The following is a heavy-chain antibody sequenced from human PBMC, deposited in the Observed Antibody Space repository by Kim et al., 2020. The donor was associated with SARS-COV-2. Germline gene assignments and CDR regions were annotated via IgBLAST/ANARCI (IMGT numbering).Heavy chain of an antibody. V-gene: IGHV3-7*03. CDR1: GFTFSSYW. CDR3: ARDWAQWLVRVAFDI. CDR2: IKQDGSEK. D-gene: IGHD6-19*01. J-gene: IGHJ3*02. Sequence: GGSLRLSCAASGFTFSSYWMSWVRQAPGKGLEWVANIKQDGSEKYYVDSVKGRFTISRDNAKNSLYLQMNSLRAEDTAVYYCARDWAQWLVRVAFDIWGQGTMVTVSS.